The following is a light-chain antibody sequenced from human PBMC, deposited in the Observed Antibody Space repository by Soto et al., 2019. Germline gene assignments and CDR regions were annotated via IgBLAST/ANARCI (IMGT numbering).Light chain of an antibody. J-gene: IGKJ1*01. Sequence: IVMSQSPVTLSVSPGERATLFCRASQRVSSNLAWYQQKPGQAPRLLIYGASTRATGIPARFSGSGSGTEFTLTISSLQSEDFAVYYCQQYNNWPPWTFGQGTKVAIK. V-gene: IGKV3-15*01. CDR3: QQYNNWPPWT. CDR1: QRVSSN. CDR2: GAS.